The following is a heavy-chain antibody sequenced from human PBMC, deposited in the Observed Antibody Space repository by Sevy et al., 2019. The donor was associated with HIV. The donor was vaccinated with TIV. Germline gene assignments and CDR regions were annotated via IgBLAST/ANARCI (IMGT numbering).Heavy chain of an antibody. CDR3: ARDQHHVGWPLDY. J-gene: IGHJ4*02. CDR2: IWYDGNNQ. Sequence: GGSLRLSCAASGFTFSSYGMHWVRQAPGKGLEWVAVIWYDGNNQYYADSVKGRFTISRDNSKNTLYLQMNSLRPEDTAVYYCARDQHHVGWPLDYWGQITLVTVSS. CDR1: GFTFSSYG. V-gene: IGHV3-33*01. D-gene: IGHD6-13*01.